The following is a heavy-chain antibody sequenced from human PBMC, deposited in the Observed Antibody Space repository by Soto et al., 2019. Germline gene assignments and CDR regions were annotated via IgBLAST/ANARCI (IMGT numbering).Heavy chain of an antibody. J-gene: IGHJ2*01. CDR3: ARKVVGSTSRPDYWYFDL. CDR2: ISGGGDAT. D-gene: IGHD2-21*01. CDR1: GFTFFNYA. Sequence: EVQLLESGGDSVQPGGSVRLSGPASGFTFFNYALNWVRQPPGKGLEWVSTISGGGDATFFPDSVRGRFTFSRDNSKNTVTLQMTSLGVDDTAVYYCARKVVGSTSRPDYWYFDLWGRGNLVTVSS. V-gene: IGHV3-23*01.